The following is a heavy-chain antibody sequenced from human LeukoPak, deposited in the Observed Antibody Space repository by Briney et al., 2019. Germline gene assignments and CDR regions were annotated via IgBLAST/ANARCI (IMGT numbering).Heavy chain of an antibody. CDR3: ARDEAWIHTKPASY. CDR1: GFTFSSYS. D-gene: IGHD5-18*01. Sequence: PGGSLRLSCAASGFTFSSYSMNWVRQAPGKGLEWVSSISSSSSYIYYADSVKGRFTISRDNAKNSLYPQMNSLRAEDTAVYYCARDEAWIHTKPASYWGQGTLVTVSS. CDR2: ISSSSSYI. V-gene: IGHV3-21*01. J-gene: IGHJ4*02.